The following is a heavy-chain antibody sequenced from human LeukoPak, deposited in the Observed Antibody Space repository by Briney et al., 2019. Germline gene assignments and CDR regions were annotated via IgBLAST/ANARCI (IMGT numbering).Heavy chain of an antibody. J-gene: IGHJ4*02. CDR3: AKVGLHSSRAPFDY. CDR1: GFSFSKHG. D-gene: IGHD6-13*01. V-gene: IGHV3-23*01. CDR2: ISGSGGST. Sequence: PGGSLRLSCEASGFSFSKHGLNWVRQAPGKGLEWVSAISGSGGSTYYADSVKGRFTISRDNSKNTLYLQMNSLRAEDTAVYYCAKVGLHSSRAPFDYWGQGTLVTVSS.